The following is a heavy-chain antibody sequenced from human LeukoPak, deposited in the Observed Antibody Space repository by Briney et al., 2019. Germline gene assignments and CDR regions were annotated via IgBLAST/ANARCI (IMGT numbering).Heavy chain of an antibody. CDR1: GYTFTSYD. CDR3: ARCYYGSGNNPGSDY. V-gene: IGHV1-8*01. J-gene: IGHJ4*02. Sequence: ASVKVSCKASGYTFTSYDINWVRQATGQGLEWMGWMNPNSGNTGYAQKFQGRVTITRNASISTAYMELSSLRSEDTAVYYCARCYYGSGNNPGSDYWGQGTLVTVSS. CDR2: MNPNSGNT. D-gene: IGHD3-10*01.